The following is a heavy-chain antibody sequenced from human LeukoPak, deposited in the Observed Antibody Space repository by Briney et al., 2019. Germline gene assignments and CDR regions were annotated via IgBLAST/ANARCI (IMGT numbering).Heavy chain of an antibody. CDR1: GVTFSSYA. CDR3: ASTMSTHYWYFDL. Sequence: GGSLRLSCAASGVTFSSYAMHWVRQAPGKGLEWVAVISYDGSNKYYADSVKGRFTISRDNSKNTLYLQMNSLRAEDTAVYYCASTMSTHYWYFDLWGRGTLVTVSS. J-gene: IGHJ2*01. D-gene: IGHD2-2*01. CDR2: ISYDGSNK. V-gene: IGHV3-30-3*01.